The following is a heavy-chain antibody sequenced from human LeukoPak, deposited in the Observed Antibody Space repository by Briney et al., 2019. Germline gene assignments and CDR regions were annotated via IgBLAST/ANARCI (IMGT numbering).Heavy chain of an antibody. CDR2: VYYSGST. V-gene: IGHV4-30-4*08. J-gene: IGHJ4*02. CDR1: GASISSGDYY. Sequence: SETLSLTCTVSGASISSGDYYWSWIRQPPGKGLEWIGDVYYSGSTYYNTSLKSRLTISVDTSKNQFSLKLSSVTAADTAVYYCARVADTAMNYFDYWGQGTLVTVSS. D-gene: IGHD5-18*01. CDR3: ARVADTAMNYFDY.